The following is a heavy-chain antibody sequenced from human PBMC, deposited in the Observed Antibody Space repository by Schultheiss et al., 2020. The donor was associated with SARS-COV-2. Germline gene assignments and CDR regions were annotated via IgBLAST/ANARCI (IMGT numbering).Heavy chain of an antibody. CDR1: EFTFSSYD. J-gene: IGHJ2*01. Sequence: GGSLRLSCAASEFTFSSYDMHWVRQATGKGLEWVSLITTAGDTYYQGSVKGRFTISRDNAKNSLDMQMNSLRVEDTAVYYCARDGSGGWHFDLWGRGTLVTVSS. CDR2: ITTAGDT. V-gene: IGHV3-13*04. CDR3: ARDGSGGWHFDL. D-gene: IGHD6-25*01.